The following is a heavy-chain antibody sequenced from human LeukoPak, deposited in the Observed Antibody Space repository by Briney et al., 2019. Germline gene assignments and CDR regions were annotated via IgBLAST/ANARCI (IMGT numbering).Heavy chain of an antibody. Sequence: ASVKVSCKASDYTFTSYGISWVRQAPGQGLEWMGWISAYNGNTNYAQKLQGRVTMTTDISTSTAYMELRSLRSDDTAVYYCARSELERGPFDYWGQGTLVTVSS. CDR1: DYTFTSYG. D-gene: IGHD1-1*01. CDR2: ISAYNGNT. CDR3: ARSELERGPFDY. J-gene: IGHJ4*02. V-gene: IGHV1-18*01.